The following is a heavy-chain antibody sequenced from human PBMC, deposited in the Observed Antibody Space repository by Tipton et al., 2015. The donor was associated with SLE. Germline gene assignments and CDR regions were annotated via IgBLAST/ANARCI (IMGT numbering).Heavy chain of an antibody. D-gene: IGHD6-13*01. CDR2: IFHSGST. CDR1: GYSISSGYF. J-gene: IGHJ6*02. CDR3: ARGVLSSSWTLDGMDV. Sequence: GLVKPSETLSLTCTVSGYSISSGYFWGWVRQPPGKGLEWMGSIFHSGSTYYTPSLKSRLTISVDTSKNQFSLRLSSVTATDTAIYYCARGVLSSSWTLDGMDVWGQGTTVTVSS. V-gene: IGHV4-38-2*02.